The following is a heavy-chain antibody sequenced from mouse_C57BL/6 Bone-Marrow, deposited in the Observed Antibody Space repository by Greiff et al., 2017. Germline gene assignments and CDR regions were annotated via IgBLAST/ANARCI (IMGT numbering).Heavy chain of an antibody. CDR3: ARQGIYYGNYAYFDY. CDR2: ISSGGSYT. J-gene: IGHJ2*01. V-gene: IGHV5-6*01. Sequence: EVQLVESGGDLVKPGGSLKLSCAASGFTFSSYGMSWVRQTPDKRLEWVATISSGGSYTYYPDSVKGRFTISRDNAKNTLYLQMSSLKSEDTAMYYCARQGIYYGNYAYFDYWGQGTTLTVSS. CDR1: GFTFSSYG. D-gene: IGHD2-1*01.